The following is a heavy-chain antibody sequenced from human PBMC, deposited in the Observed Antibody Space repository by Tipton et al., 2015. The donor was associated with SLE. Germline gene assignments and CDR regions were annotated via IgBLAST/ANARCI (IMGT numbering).Heavy chain of an antibody. CDR2: IYQSGNT. CDR3: ARHDYDDNGYYMHYFDY. V-gene: IGHV4-38-2*01. CDR1: GFSISSGYY. J-gene: IGHJ4*02. Sequence: GLVKPSETLSLSCDVSGFSISSGYYWGWIRQPPGKGLEWIGCIYQSGNTYYNLSLKSRISMPTDTFKNQVFLRLSSVTAADTAVYYCARHDYDDNGYYMHYFDYWGQGTLVTVSS. D-gene: IGHD3-22*01.